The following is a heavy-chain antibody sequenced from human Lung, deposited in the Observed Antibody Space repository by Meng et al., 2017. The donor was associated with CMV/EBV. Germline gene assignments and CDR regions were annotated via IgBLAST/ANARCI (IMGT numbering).Heavy chain of an antibody. J-gene: IGHJ6*02. CDR3: ARGLADSNPFFYYYYGRDV. V-gene: IGHV4-34*01. CDR1: GGSFSGYY. D-gene: IGHD4-11*01. CDR2: INHSGST. Sequence: SETLSLXXAVYGGSFSGYYCTWIRQSPGNGLEWVGDINHSGSTNYNQSLKSRVTISVDTSKKQCSLKLSSMTAADTAVYFCARGLADSNPFFYYYYGRDVCGQETXVTVAS.